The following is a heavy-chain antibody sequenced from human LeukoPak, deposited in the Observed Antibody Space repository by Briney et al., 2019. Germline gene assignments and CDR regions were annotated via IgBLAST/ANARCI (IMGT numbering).Heavy chain of an antibody. J-gene: IGHJ3*02. D-gene: IGHD6-13*01. CDR1: GGSFGGYY. V-gene: IGHV4-34*01. CDR2: INHSGST. Sequence: SETLSLTCAVYGGSFGGYYWSWIRQPPGKGLEWIGEINHSGSTNYNPSLKSRVTISVDTTKNQFSLKLSSVTAADTAVYYCARPAQQLVDHDAFEIWGQGTMVTVSS. CDR3: ARPAQQLVDHDAFEI.